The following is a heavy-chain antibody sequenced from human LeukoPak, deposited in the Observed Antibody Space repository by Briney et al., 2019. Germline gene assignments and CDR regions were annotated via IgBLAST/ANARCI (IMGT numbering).Heavy chain of an antibody. D-gene: IGHD3-22*01. V-gene: IGHV3-23*01. J-gene: IGHJ4*02. Sequence: GGSLRLSCAASKFTFSSYAMNWVRQAPGKGLEWVSAISGSGSNTYYADSVKGRFTISRDNSKNTLYLQMNSLRDEDTAVYYCAKSSYYDASGYYREYYFDYWGQGTLVTVSS. CDR3: AKSSYYDASGYYREYYFDY. CDR2: ISGSGSNT. CDR1: KFTFSSYA.